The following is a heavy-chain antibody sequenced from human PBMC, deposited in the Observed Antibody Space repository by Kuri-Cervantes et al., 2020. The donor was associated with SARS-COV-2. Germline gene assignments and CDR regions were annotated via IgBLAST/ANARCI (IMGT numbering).Heavy chain of an antibody. CDR1: GFTFSSYW. CDR2: IKQDGSEK. CDR3: ARDFPEYQLPFDTHADY. Sequence: LSLTCAASGFTFSSYWMSWVRQAPGKGLEWVANIKQDGSEKYYVDSVKGRFTISRDNAKNSLYLQMNSLRAEDTAVYYCARDFPEYQLPFDTHADYWGQGTLVTVSS. D-gene: IGHD2-2*01. V-gene: IGHV3-7*01. J-gene: IGHJ4*02.